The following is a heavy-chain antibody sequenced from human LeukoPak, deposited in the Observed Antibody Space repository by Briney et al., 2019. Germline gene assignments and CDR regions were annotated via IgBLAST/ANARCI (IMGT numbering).Heavy chain of an antibody. Sequence: PSETLSLTCAVYGGSFSGYYWSWIRQHPGKGLEWIGYIYYSGSTYYNPSLKSRVTISVDTSKNQFSLKLSSVTAADTAVYYCARGGTHIVVVVAATPGYYYYGMDAWGQGTTVTVSS. V-gene: IGHV4-31*11. CDR3: ARGGTHIVVVVAATPGYYYYGMDA. CDR2: IYYSGST. CDR1: GGSFSGYY. J-gene: IGHJ6*02. D-gene: IGHD2-15*01.